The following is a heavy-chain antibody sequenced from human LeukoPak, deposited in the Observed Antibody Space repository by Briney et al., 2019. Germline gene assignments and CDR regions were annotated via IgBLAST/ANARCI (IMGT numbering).Heavy chain of an antibody. D-gene: IGHD2-2*01. CDR2: FDPEDGET. CDR1: GYTLTELS. V-gene: IGHV1-24*01. CDR3: ARGGLDCSSTSCPYFDY. Sequence: ASVKVSCKVSGYTLTELSMHWVRQAPGKGLEWMGGFDPEDGETFYAQKFQGRVTMTRDTSTSTVYMELSRLRSDDTAVYYCARGGLDCSSTSCPYFDYWGQGTLVTVSS. J-gene: IGHJ4*02.